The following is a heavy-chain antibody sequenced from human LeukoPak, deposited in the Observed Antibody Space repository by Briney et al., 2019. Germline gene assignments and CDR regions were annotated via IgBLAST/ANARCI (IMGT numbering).Heavy chain of an antibody. D-gene: IGHD1-26*01. Sequence: PGGSLRLSCAASGFTFSGYEMNWVRQAPGKGLEWVSYISSSSSYTNYADSVKGRFTISRDNAKNSLYLQMNSLRADDTAVYYCARSGSHDYWGQGTLVTVSS. CDR1: GFTFSGYE. CDR2: ISSSSSYT. CDR3: ARSGSHDY. V-gene: IGHV3-11*03. J-gene: IGHJ4*02.